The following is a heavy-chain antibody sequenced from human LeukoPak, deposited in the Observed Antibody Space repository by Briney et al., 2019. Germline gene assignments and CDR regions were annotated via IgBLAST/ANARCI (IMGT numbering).Heavy chain of an antibody. Sequence: GGSLRLSCAASGFTFSNAWMSWVRQAPGKGLEYVANIKEDGSEKNYVDSVKGRFTISRDNAKNSLYLQMNSLRVEDTGIFYCARGGWLDDWGQGTLVTVSS. CDR1: GFTFSNAW. CDR2: IKEDGSEK. D-gene: IGHD2-15*01. CDR3: ARGGWLDD. V-gene: IGHV3-7*01. J-gene: IGHJ4*02.